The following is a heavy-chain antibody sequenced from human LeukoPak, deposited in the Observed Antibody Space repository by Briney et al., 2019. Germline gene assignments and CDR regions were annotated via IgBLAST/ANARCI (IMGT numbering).Heavy chain of an antibody. J-gene: IGHJ4*02. CDR3: SRGGLYRYSGTSGDY. V-gene: IGHV3-7*01. Sequence: GGSLRLSCEVSGFSFSSYWMTWVRQAPGKGLEWVANINQHGSETYYVDSVKGRFIISKDNAKNSLFLQMDSVTGEDTAVYYCSRGGLYRYSGTSGDYWGQGTLVTVSS. CDR1: GFSFSSYW. D-gene: IGHD1-26*01. CDR2: INQHGSET.